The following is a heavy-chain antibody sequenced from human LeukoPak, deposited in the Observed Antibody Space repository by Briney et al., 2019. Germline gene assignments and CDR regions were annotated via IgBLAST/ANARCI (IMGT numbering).Heavy chain of an antibody. CDR2: IYSGGTT. Sequence: PGGSLRLSCAASGFTVSSNYMSWVRQAPGKGLEWVSFIYSGGTTYYADSVKGRFTISRDNSKNTLYLQMNSLRAEDTAVYYCAREKTYYYYYMDVWGKGTTVTVSS. CDR1: GFTVSSNY. V-gene: IGHV3-53*05. J-gene: IGHJ6*03. CDR3: AREKTYYYYYMDV.